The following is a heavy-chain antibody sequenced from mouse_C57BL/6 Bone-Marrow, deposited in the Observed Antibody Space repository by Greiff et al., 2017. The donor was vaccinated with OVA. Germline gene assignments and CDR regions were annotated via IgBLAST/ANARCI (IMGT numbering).Heavy chain of an antibody. CDR1: EYEFPSHD. J-gene: IGHJ4*01. Sequence: EVMLVESGGGLVQPGESLKLSCESNEYEFPSHDMSWVRKTPEKRLELVAAINSDGGSTYYPDTMERRFILSRDNTKKTLYLQMSSLRSEDTALYYCARHEDGNYAYAMDYWGQGTSVTVSS. CDR2: INSDGGST. V-gene: IGHV5-2*03. D-gene: IGHD2-1*01. CDR3: ARHEDGNYAYAMDY.